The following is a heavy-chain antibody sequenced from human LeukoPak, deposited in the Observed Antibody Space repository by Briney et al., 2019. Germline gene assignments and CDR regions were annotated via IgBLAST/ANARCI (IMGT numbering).Heavy chain of an antibody. V-gene: IGHV4-59*12. Sequence: SETLSLTCTVSGGSISSYYWTWIRQPPGKGLEWLGYIYYSGSTNYNPSLKSRVTISVDTSKNQFSLKLSSVTAADTAVYYCARDKSVAGRGDYYYYGMDVWGQGTTVTVSS. CDR2: IYYSGST. CDR3: ARDKSVAGRGDYYYYGMDV. CDR1: GGSISSYY. D-gene: IGHD6-19*01. J-gene: IGHJ6*02.